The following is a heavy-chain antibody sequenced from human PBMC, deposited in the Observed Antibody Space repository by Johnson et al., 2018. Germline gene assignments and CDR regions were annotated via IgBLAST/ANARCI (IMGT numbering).Heavy chain of an antibody. CDR2: IIPIFGTA. J-gene: IGHJ1*01. D-gene: IGHD3-22*01. CDR1: GGTFSNYA. V-gene: IGHV1-69*01. CDR3: AGARYDTSGYSIQH. Sequence: QVELVESGAEVKKPGSSVKVSCKASGGTFSNYAISWVRQAPGQGLEWMGGIIPIFGTANYAQKFQGRVTITADESTSTAYMELSSLRSEETAGYYCAGARYDTSGYSIQHWGQGTLVTVSS.